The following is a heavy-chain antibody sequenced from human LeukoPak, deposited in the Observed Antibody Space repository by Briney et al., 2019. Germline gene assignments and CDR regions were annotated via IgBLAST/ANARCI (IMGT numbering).Heavy chain of an antibody. CDR1: GGSISSSNYY. CDR3: ARHERGSSDWFDP. V-gene: IGHV4-39*01. Sequence: KPSETLSLTCTVSGGSISSSNYYWGWIRQPPGKGLEWIGSIYYSGNTYYNPSLKSRVTISIDTSKNQFSLKLNSVTAADTAVYYCARHERGSSDWFDPWGQGTLVTVSS. CDR2: IYYSGNT. D-gene: IGHD6-6*01. J-gene: IGHJ5*02.